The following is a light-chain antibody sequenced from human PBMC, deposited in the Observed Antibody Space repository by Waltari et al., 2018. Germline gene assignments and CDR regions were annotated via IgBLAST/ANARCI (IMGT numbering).Light chain of an antibody. V-gene: IGLV2-11*01. CDR3: CSYAGNFIWV. Sequence: QSALTQPRSVSASPGPSVTIPCTGTSSDTGNYNYFSWYQQRPGKAPKLMIYDVSNRPSGVPDRFSGSKSGNTASLTISGLQAGDEADYSCCSYAGNFIWVFGGGTKVTVL. CDR2: DVS. CDR1: SSDTGNYNY. J-gene: IGLJ3*02.